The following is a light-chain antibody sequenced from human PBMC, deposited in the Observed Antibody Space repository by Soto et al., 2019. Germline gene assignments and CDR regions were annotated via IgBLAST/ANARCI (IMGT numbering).Light chain of an antibody. J-gene: IGLJ3*02. CDR2: NNN. CDR1: SSNIGRNT. V-gene: IGLV1-44*01. Sequence: QSVLTQPPSASGTPGQRVTISCSGSSSNIGRNTVNWYQQLPGTAPQLLIYNNNHRPSWVPDRFSGSKSCTSASLAIIGRQSADEADYYCSAWDDSLNGWVFGGGTKLTVL. CDR3: SAWDDSLNGWV.